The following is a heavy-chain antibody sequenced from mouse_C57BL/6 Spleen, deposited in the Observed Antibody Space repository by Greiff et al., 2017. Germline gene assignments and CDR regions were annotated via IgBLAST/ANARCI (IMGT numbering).Heavy chain of an antibody. J-gene: IGHJ4*01. CDR2: INPNNGGT. CDR3: ARGDSNYVDAMDY. D-gene: IGHD2-5*01. Sequence: EVQLQQSGPELVKPGASVKISCKASGYTFTDYYMNWVKQSHGKSLEWIGDINPNNGGTSYNQKFKGKATLTVDKSSSTAYMELRSLTSEDSAVYYCARGDSNYVDAMDYWGQGTSVTVSS. V-gene: IGHV1-26*01. CDR1: GYTFTDYY.